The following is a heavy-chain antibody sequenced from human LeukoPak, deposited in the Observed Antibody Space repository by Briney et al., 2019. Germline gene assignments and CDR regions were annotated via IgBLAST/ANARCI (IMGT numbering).Heavy chain of an antibody. V-gene: IGHV4-59*12. CDR1: GGSISSYY. J-gene: IGHJ6*03. Sequence: SSETLSLTCTVSGGSISSYYWSWIRQPPGKGLEWIGYIYYSGSTNYNPSLKSRVTISVDTSKNQFSLKLSSVTAADTAVYYCARNEALYYYMDVSGKGTAVTISS. CDR3: ARNEALYYYMDV. CDR2: IYYSGST.